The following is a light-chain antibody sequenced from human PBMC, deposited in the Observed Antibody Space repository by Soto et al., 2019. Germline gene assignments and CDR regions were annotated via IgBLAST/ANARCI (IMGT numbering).Light chain of an antibody. J-gene: IGLJ2*01. CDR1: SSDVGGYNY. V-gene: IGLV2-8*01. Sequence: QSVLTQPPSASGSPGQSVTISCTGTSSDVGGYNYVSWYQQHPGKAPKLMIYEVDKRPSGVPDRFSGSKSGNTASLTVSGLQAEDEADYYCSSYAGSTNFVVFGGGTKVTVL. CDR3: SSYAGSTNFVV. CDR2: EVD.